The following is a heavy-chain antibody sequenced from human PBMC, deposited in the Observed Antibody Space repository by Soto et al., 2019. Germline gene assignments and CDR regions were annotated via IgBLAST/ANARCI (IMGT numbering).Heavy chain of an antibody. Sequence: GGCLRHSCADGRIVYIGCRRSCVNQAPGKGLEWVSGIGGRGTSSYYADSVKGRFAISRDNSYNTLFLQLHSLRAEDTAVYYCATHGLGRERYYVYSGQGTLVTVSS. CDR3: ATHGLGRERYYVY. J-gene: IGHJ4*02. V-gene: IGHV3-23*01. CDR2: IGGRGTSS. D-gene: IGHD3-9*01. CDR1: RIVYIGCR.